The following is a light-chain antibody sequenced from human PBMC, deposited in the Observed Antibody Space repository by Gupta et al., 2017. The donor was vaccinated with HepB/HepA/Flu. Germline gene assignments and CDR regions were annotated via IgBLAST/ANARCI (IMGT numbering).Light chain of an antibody. J-gene: IGKJ1*01. V-gene: IGKV3-15*01. CDR1: QRVSSY. CDR2: GAS. Sequence: EIVMTQSPATLSVSPGVRATLACSASQRVSSYLAWYQQKPGQAPRLLIYGASTRTTGIPARFSGSGSGTEFTLTISSLQSEDFAVYYCQQYNNWPRTFGQGTKVEIK. CDR3: QQYNNWPRT.